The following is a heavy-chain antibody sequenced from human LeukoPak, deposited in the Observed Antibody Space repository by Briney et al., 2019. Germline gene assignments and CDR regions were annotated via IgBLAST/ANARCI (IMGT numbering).Heavy chain of an antibody. CDR2: ISAYNGNT. CDR3: ARIYDSSGYYTRFVYYYYGMDV. CDR1: GYTFTSYG. V-gene: IGHV1-18*01. D-gene: IGHD3-22*01. Sequence: ASVKVSCKASGYTFTSYGISWVRQAPGQGLEWMGWISAYNGNTSYAQKLQGRVTMTTDTSTSTAYMELRSLRSDDTAVYYCARIYDSSGYYTRFVYYYYGMDVWGQGTTVTVSS. J-gene: IGHJ6*02.